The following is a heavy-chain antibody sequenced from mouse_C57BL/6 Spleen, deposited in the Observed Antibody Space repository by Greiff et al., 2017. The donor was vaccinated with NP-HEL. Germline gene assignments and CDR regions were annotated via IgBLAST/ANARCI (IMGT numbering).Heavy chain of an antibody. CDR2: IWSGGST. D-gene: IGHD1-1*01. Sequence: VHLVESGPGLVQPSQSLSITCTVSGFSLTSYGVHWVRQSPGKGLEWLGVIWSGGSTDYNAAFISRLSISKDNSKSQVFFKMNSLQADDTAIYYCASSRVVDWYFDVWGTGTTVTVSS. V-gene: IGHV2-2*01. CDR3: ASSRVVDWYFDV. CDR1: GFSLTSYG. J-gene: IGHJ1*03.